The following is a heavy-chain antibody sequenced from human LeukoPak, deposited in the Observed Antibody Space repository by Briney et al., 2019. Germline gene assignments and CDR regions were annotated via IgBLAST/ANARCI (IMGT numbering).Heavy chain of an antibody. Sequence: PGGSLRLSCVVSGFTFSRYGMHWVRQAPGKGLEWVAVIWYDGSNTYYADSVKGRFTISRDNSKNTLYLQMNSLRAEDTAVYYCARDSGSYHTFDYWGQGTLVTVSS. D-gene: IGHD1-26*01. CDR3: ARDSGSYHTFDY. J-gene: IGHJ4*02. CDR1: GFTFSRYG. CDR2: IWYDGSNT. V-gene: IGHV3-33*08.